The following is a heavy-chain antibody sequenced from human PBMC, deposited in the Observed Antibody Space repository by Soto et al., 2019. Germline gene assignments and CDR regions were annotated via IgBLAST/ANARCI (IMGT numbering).Heavy chain of an antibody. CDR2: MYHSGST. J-gene: IGHJ4*02. V-gene: IGHV4-30-2*01. Sequence: LSLTCAVSGGSISSGGYSWSWIRQPPGKGLEWIGYMYHSGSTYYNPSLKSRVTISVHTSNSQFSLELSSVTAADTAVYYCARGLITGSRYSGGWYYLDSWGQGTQVTVSS. D-gene: IGHD2-15*01. CDR1: GGSISSGGYS. CDR3: ARGLITGSRYSGGWYYLDS.